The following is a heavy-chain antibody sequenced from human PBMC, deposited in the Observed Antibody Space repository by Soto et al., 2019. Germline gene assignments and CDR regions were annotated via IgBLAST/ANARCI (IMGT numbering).Heavy chain of an antibody. CDR3: ARVWFHDYGRLVFAY. V-gene: IGHV3-7*01. Sequence: EVQLVESGGGLVQPGGSLRLSCVASGFTFGSYWMSWVRQAPGKGLEGVANIKTDGSEQYYADSVKGRFTISRDNAKNSLYLQMNSLRAEDTAVYYCARVWFHDYGRLVFAYWGQGTLVTVSS. CDR1: GFTFGSYW. D-gene: IGHD4-17*01. CDR2: IKTDGSEQ. J-gene: IGHJ4*02.